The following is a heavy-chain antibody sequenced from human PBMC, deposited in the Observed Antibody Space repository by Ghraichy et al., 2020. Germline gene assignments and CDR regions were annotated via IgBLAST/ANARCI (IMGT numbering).Heavy chain of an antibody. CDR1: GGSISSGGYY. CDR3: ARDKEGQYQLLDKRYYYYYGMDV. CDR2: IYYSGST. D-gene: IGHD2-2*01. V-gene: IGHV4-31*03. J-gene: IGHJ6*02. Sequence: SETLSLTCTVSGGSISSGGYYWSWIRQHPGKGLEWIGYIYYSGSTYYNPSLKSRVTISVDTSKNQFSLKLSSVTAADTAVYYCARDKEGQYQLLDKRYYYYYGMDVWGQGTTVTVSS.